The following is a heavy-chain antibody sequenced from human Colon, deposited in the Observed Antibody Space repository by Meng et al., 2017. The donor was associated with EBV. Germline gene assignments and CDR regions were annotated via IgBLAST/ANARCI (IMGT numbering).Heavy chain of an antibody. V-gene: IGHV7-4-1*02. CDR3: ARGGNFNP. D-gene: IGHD2/OR15-2a*01. Sequence: QVQLVQSGYEVKKAGDLVKVACKSSGYTLSTYTISWVRPAHGRGLEWMGWISTNTGTPTYTQGFTGRFVFSLDTSVSTAYLQISSLKAEDTAVYYCARGGNFNPWGQGTLVTVSS. CDR2: ISTNTGTP. J-gene: IGHJ5*02. CDR1: GYTLSTYT.